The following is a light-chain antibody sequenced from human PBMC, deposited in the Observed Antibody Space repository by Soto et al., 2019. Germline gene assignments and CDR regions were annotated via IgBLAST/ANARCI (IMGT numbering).Light chain of an antibody. V-gene: IGKV3-15*01. J-gene: IGKJ5*01. CDR2: GAS. CDR1: QSVSNN. Sequence: EIVMTQSPAILSVSPGERATLSCRASQSVSNNLAWFQQKFGQAPRLLIYGASTRATGIPARFSGSGSGTDFTLTISRLEPEDFALYYCQQHDILPITFGQGTRLEIK. CDR3: QQHDILPIT.